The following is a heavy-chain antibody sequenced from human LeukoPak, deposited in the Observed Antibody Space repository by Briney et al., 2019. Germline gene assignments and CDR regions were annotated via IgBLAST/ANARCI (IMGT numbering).Heavy chain of an antibody. J-gene: IGHJ5*02. V-gene: IGHV4-59*08. CDR3: AISIAAAGWFDP. CDR2: IYYSGST. Sequence: SETLSLTCTVSGGSISSYYWSWIRQPPGKGLEWIGYIYYSGSTNYNPSLKSRVTISVDTSKNQFSLKLSSVTAADTAVYYCAISIAAAGWFDPWGQGTLVTVSS. D-gene: IGHD6-13*01. CDR1: GGSISSYY.